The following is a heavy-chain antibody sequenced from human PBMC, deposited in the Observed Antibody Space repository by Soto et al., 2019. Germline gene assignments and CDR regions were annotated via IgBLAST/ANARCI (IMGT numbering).Heavy chain of an antibody. CDR2: IYYSGST. CDR1: GGSISSSSYY. CDR3: ARRTKIAAAGPYFDY. Sequence: PSETLSLTCTVSGGSISSSSYYWGWIRQPPGKGLEWIGSIYYSGSTYYNPSLKSRVTISVDTSKNQFSLKLSSVTAADTAVYYCARRTKIAAAGPYFDYWGQGTLVTVSS. D-gene: IGHD6-13*01. J-gene: IGHJ4*02. V-gene: IGHV4-39*01.